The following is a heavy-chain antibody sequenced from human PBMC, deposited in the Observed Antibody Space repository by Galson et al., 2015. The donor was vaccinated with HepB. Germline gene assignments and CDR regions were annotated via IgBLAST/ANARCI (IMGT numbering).Heavy chain of an antibody. CDR2: MNPNSGNT. Sequence: SVKVSCKASGYTFTSYDINWVRQATGQGLEWMGWMNPNSGNTGYAQKFQGRVTMTRNTSISTAYMELSSLRPEDTAVYYCARRDIVVVPAATIYYYYYMDVWGKGTTVTVSS. J-gene: IGHJ6*03. D-gene: IGHD2-2*01. V-gene: IGHV1-8*01. CDR1: GYTFTSYD. CDR3: ARRDIVVVPAATIYYYYYMDV.